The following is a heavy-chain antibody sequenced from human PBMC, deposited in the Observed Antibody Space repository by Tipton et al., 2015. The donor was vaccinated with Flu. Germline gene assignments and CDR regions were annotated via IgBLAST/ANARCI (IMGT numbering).Heavy chain of an antibody. Sequence: LSLTCAASGFTFSSYAMSWVRQAPGKGLEWVSAISGSGGSTYYADSVKGRFTISRDNSKNTLYLQMNSLRAEDTAVYYCAKGVDWDYYGMDVWGQGTTVTVSS. CDR3: AKGVDWDYYGMDV. CDR1: GFTFSSYA. J-gene: IGHJ6*02. CDR2: ISGSGGST. D-gene: IGHD3-9*01. V-gene: IGHV3-23*01.